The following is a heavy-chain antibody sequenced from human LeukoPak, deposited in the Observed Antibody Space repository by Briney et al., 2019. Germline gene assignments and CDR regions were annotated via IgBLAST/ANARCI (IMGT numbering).Heavy chain of an antibody. D-gene: IGHD2-15*01. Sequence: GASVKVSCKASGYTFTGYYMHWMRQAPGQGLEWMGWINPNSGGTNYAQKFQGRVTMTRDTSISTAYMELSRLRSDDTAVYYCAREGGSVCSGGSCYWFDPWGQGTLVTVSS. J-gene: IGHJ5*02. CDR1: GYTFTGYY. CDR2: INPNSGGT. V-gene: IGHV1-2*02. CDR3: AREGGSVCSGGSCYWFDP.